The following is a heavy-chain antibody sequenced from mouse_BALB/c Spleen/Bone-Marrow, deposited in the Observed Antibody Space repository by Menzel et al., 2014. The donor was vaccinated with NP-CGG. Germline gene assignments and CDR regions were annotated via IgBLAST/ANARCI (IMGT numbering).Heavy chain of an antibody. Sequence: HLVESGPELVKPGASVKISCKASGYTFTDYCINWVKQKPGQGLEWIGWIYPGSGNTHDNEKFKGKATLTVDTSSNTAYMQLSSLTSEGTAVYFCARPPYYYGSRPYWYFDVWGAGTTVTVSS. CDR1: GYTFTDYC. CDR3: ARPPYYYGSRPYWYFDV. CDR2: IYPGSGNT. D-gene: IGHD1-1*01. J-gene: IGHJ1*01. V-gene: IGHV1-84*02.